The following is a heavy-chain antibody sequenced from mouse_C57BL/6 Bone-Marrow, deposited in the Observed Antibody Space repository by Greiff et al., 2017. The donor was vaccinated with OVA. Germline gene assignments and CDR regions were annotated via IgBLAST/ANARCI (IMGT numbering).Heavy chain of an antibody. Sequence: VQLQQSGAELVRPGASVKLSCKASGYTFTDYYINWVKQRPGQGLEWIARIYPGSGNTYYNEKFKGKATLTAEKSSSTAYMQLSSLTSEDSAVYFCARNYYGSSPSYWYFDVWGTGTTVTVSS. CDR3: ARNYYGSSPSYWYFDV. CDR2: IYPGSGNT. J-gene: IGHJ1*03. D-gene: IGHD1-1*01. V-gene: IGHV1-76*01. CDR1: GYTFTDYY.